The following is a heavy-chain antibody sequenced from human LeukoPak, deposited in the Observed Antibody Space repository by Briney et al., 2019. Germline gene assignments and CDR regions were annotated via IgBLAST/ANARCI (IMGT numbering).Heavy chain of an antibody. V-gene: IGHV4-39*07. CDR2: INHSGST. CDR1: GGSISSGGYY. D-gene: IGHD2-8*02. CDR3: ARGPPTGAFDI. J-gene: IGHJ3*02. Sequence: PSETLSLTCTVSGGSISSGGYYWSWIRQPPGKGLEWIGEINHSGSTNYNPSLKSRVTISVDTSKNQFSLKLSSVTAADTAVYYCARGPPTGAFDIWGQGTMVTVSS.